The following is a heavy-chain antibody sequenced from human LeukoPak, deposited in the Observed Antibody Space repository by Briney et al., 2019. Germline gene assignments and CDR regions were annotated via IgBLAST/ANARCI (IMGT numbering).Heavy chain of an antibody. Sequence: SETLSLTCTVSSGSISTSNYYWGWVRQPPGKALEWIGNIYYSGSTNYNPSLKSRVTISVDTSKNQFSLKLSSVTAADTAVYYCARGLRWHGSFDIWGQGTMVTVSS. CDR3: ARGLRWHGSFDI. CDR1: SGSISTSNYY. CDR2: IYYSGST. J-gene: IGHJ3*02. D-gene: IGHD4-23*01. V-gene: IGHV4-61*05.